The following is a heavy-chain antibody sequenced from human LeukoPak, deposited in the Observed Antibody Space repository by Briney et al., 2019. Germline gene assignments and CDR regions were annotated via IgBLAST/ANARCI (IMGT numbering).Heavy chain of an antibody. CDR3: AREFGIAARRGADRTFDY. D-gene: IGHD6-6*01. J-gene: IGHJ4*02. CDR2: IYTSGST. CDR1: GGSISSGSYY. V-gene: IGHV4-61*02. Sequence: LSQTLSLTCTVSGGSISSGSYYWSWIRQPAGKGLEWIGRIYTSGSTNYNPSLKSRVTISVDTSKNQFSLKLSSVTAADTAVYYCAREFGIAARRGADRTFDYWGQGTLVTVSS.